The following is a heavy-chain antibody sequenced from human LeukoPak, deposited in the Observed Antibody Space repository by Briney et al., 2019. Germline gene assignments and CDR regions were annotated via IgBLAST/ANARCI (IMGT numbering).Heavy chain of an antibody. CDR2: INGYNGDA. V-gene: IGHV1-18*01. J-gene: IGHJ1*01. CDR3: ARDDRSVDTAMSFQR. D-gene: IGHD5-18*01. CDR1: VYTFTSYG. Sequence: ASVKVSCKASVYTFTSYGISWVRQAPGQGLEWMGWINGYNGDAINAHRLQGRVTLTTDTSTTTAYMELRSLTSDDTAVYYCARDDRSVDTAMSFQRWGQGTLVTVSP.